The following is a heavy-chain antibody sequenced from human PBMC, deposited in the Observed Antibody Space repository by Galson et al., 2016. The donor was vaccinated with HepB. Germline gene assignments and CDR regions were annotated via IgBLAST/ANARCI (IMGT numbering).Heavy chain of an antibody. CDR1: GDSIGSSSYY. D-gene: IGHD5-18*01. J-gene: IGHJ4*02. V-gene: IGHV4-39*01. CDR3: ARHANRVRYTRTDPPLSYFDY. Sequence: SEILSLTCTVSGDSIGSSSYYWGWIRQPPGKGLEWIGSVYYTGSTYYNPSLKSRVTISADTSKDQFSLRLSSVTAADTAVYYCARHANRVRYTRTDPPLSYFDYWGQGSLGTVSS. CDR2: VYYTGST.